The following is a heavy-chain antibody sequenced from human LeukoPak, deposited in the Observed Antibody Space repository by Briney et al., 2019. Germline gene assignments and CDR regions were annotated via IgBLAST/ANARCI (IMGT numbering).Heavy chain of an antibody. J-gene: IGHJ6*03. CDR1: GGSISSYY. D-gene: IGHD1-26*01. CDR3: ARASGSYYYYYYMDV. V-gene: IGHV4-34*01. CDR2: INHSGST. Sequence: SETLSLTCTVSGGSISSYYWSWIRQPPGKGLEWIGEINHSGSTNYNPSLKSRVSISVDTSKNQFSLKLSSVTAADTAIYYCARASGSYYYYYYMDVWGKGTTVTVSS.